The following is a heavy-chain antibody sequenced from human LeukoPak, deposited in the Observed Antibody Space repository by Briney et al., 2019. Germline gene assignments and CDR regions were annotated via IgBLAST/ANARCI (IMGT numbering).Heavy chain of an antibody. D-gene: IGHD2-15*01. CDR1: GFTFSSYW. CDR2: INSDGSTT. V-gene: IGHV3-74*01. J-gene: IGHJ4*02. CDR3: ARDNEYCTGGTCRLDY. Sequence: GGSLRLSCAASGFTFSSYWMQWVRQAPGKGLVWVSRINSDGSTTSYADSVKGRFTISRDNAKNTLYLQMNSLRAEDTAVYYCARDNEYCTGGTCRLDYWGQGALVTVSS.